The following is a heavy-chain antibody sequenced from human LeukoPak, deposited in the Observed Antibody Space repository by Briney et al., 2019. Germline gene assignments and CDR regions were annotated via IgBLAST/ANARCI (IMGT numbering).Heavy chain of an antibody. J-gene: IGHJ4*02. V-gene: IGHV4-39*07. CDR2: FSSGGSA. D-gene: IGHD1-7*01. CDR1: GGSISSSSYY. CDR3: ARKQTGTMYDV. Sequence: SEALALTCIVPGGSISSSSYYWAWIRQSPGKGLEWIGTFSSGGSAYYNPSLTSRVSISKDTSDNQFSLRLYSVTAADTAVYYCARKQTGTMYDVWGQGTQVTVSS.